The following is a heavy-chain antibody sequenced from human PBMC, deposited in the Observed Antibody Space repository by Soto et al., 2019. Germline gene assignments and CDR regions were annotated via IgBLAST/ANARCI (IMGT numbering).Heavy chain of an antibody. D-gene: IGHD5-18*01. V-gene: IGHV4-4*02. CDR2: IYHSGST. CDR3: AVDTAIERKFDEYYYYGMDV. Sequence: SETLSLTCAVSGGSISSSNWWSWVRQPPGKGLEWIGEIYHSGSTNYNPSLKSRVTISVDKSKNQFSLKLSSVTAADTAVYYCAVDTAIERKFDEYYYYGMDVWGQGTTVTVSS. J-gene: IGHJ6*02. CDR1: GGSISSSNW.